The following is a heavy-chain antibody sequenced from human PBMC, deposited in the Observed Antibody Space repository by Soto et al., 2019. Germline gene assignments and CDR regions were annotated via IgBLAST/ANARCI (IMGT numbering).Heavy chain of an antibody. Sequence: QVQLQESGPGLVKPSETLSLTCTVSGASISSYYWTWIRQPPGKELEWIGYVYYTGSTNYNPSLASRVTMSLDTSKSQFSLMLTSVTAADTAVYYCARHHEYCSGGTCYVVDYWGPGTLVTVSS. J-gene: IGHJ4*02. CDR2: VYYTGST. D-gene: IGHD2-15*01. CDR3: ARHHEYCSGGTCYVVDY. CDR1: GASISSYY. V-gene: IGHV4-59*08.